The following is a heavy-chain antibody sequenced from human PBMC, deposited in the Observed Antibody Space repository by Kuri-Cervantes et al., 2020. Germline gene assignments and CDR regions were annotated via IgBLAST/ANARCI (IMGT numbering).Heavy chain of an antibody. J-gene: IGHJ6*04. Sequence: ASVKVSCKASGYTFTSYGISWVRQAPGQGLEWMGWISAYNGNTNYAQKLQGRVTMTTDTSTSTAYMELRSLRSDDTAVYYCARVSHYDILTGYSRFGGMNVWGKGPT. V-gene: IGHV1-18*01. CDR2: ISAYNGNT. CDR3: ARVSHYDILTGYSRFGGMNV. D-gene: IGHD3-9*01. CDR1: GYTFTSYG.